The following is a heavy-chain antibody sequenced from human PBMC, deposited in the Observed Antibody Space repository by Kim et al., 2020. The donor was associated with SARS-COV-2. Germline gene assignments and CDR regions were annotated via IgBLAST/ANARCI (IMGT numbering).Heavy chain of an antibody. V-gene: IGHV1-2*02. CDR1: GYIFTGYY. J-gene: IGHJ4*02. D-gene: IGHD3-16*02. CDR3: ARVIGGSYPRFDY. CDR2: INPNSGVT. Sequence: ASVKVSCKVSGYIFTGYYIYWVRQAPGQGLEWMGWINPNSGVTNSAQKFQDRVTMTRDTSISTAYLELSRLTSDDTAMYYCARVIGGSYPRFDYWGQGTLVTVSS.